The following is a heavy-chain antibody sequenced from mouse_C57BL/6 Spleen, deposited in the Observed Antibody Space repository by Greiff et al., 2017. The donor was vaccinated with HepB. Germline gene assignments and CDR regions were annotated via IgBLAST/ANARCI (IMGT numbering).Heavy chain of an antibody. V-gene: IGHV5-4*03. Sequence: EVKVVESGGGLVKPGGSLKLSCAASGFTFSSYAMSWVRQTPEKRLEWVATISDGGSYTYYPDNVKGRYTISRDNAKNNLYMQMSHLKSEDTAMYYCARGIHYYGSSYGYAMDDWGQGTSVTVSS. D-gene: IGHD1-1*01. CDR2: ISDGGSYT. J-gene: IGHJ4*01. CDR3: ARGIHYYGSSYGYAMDD. CDR1: GFTFSSYA.